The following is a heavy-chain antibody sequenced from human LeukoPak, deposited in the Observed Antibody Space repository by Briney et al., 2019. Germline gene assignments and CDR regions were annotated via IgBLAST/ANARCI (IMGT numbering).Heavy chain of an antibody. D-gene: IGHD3-22*01. V-gene: IGHV3-23*01. CDR3: AKSLYYDSSGYSPFDY. Sequence: SLSLSCAAPGFTFSSNAMSWVRQPQGKGLEWVSAISGSGGSTYYADSVKGRFTISRDNSKNTLYLQMNSLRAEDTAVYYCAKSLYYDSSGYSPFDYWGQGTLVTVSS. J-gene: IGHJ4*02. CDR1: GFTFSSNA. CDR2: ISGSGGST.